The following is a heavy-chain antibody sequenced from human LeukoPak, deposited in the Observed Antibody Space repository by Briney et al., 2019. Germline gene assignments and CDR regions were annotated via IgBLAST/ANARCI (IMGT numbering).Heavy chain of an antibody. Sequence: ASVKVSCKTSGYTFTNFAISWVRQAPGQGLEWVGSISAYDYTTNYAQTLQGRLTMTTDTSTRTVYMELRSLRADDTAVYYCAREDPLSSNWYYFDYWGQGTLVTVSS. D-gene: IGHD6-13*01. V-gene: IGHV1-18*01. J-gene: IGHJ4*02. CDR2: ISAYDYTT. CDR1: GYTFTNFA. CDR3: AREDPLSSNWYYFDY.